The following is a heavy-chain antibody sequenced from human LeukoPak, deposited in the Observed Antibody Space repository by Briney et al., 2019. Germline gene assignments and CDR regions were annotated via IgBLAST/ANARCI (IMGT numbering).Heavy chain of an antibody. Sequence: VASVKVSCKTSGYAFNRLAIRWVRQAPGQGLEWMGRIIPMLGTVNYAQKFQGRVTIIADKFTSTAYMELSSLRSEDTAVYYCARDQKVGATPYFGMDVWGQGTTVTVSS. J-gene: IGHJ6*02. CDR2: IIPMLGTV. V-gene: IGHV1-69*04. D-gene: IGHD1-26*01. CDR3: ARDQKVGATPYFGMDV. CDR1: GYAFNRLA.